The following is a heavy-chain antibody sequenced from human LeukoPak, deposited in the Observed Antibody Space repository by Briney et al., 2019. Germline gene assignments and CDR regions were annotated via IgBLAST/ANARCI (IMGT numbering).Heavy chain of an antibody. V-gene: IGHV1-46*01. CDR1: GGTFSSYA. CDR2: INPSGGST. J-gene: IGHJ4*02. Sequence: GASVKVSCKASGGTFSSYAISWVRQAPGQGLEWMGIINPSGGSTSYAQKFQGRVTMTRDTSTSTVYMELSSLRSEDTAVYYCARDHRYYDSSGYYFPIDYWGQGTLVTVSS. CDR3: ARDHRYYDSSGYYFPIDY. D-gene: IGHD3-22*01.